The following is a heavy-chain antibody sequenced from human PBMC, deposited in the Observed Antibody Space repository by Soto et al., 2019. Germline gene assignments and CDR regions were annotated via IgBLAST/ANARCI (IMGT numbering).Heavy chain of an antibody. CDR2: INAANGDT. Sequence: QVQLVQSGAEVKMPGASVKVSCKASGYTFTVYAIHWVRQGPGQRLEWMGWINAANGDTKYSQKFQGRVTVTRDTSASTAYMELSSLRSEDTAVYYCARDLSGNSYYGMDVWGQGTTVIVSS. D-gene: IGHD6-19*01. V-gene: IGHV1-3*01. J-gene: IGHJ6*02. CDR3: ARDLSGNSYYGMDV. CDR1: GYTFTVYA.